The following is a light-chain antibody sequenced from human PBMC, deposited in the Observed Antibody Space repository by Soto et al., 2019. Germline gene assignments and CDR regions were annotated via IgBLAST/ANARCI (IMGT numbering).Light chain of an antibody. V-gene: IGLV2-11*01. Sequence: QSVLTKPRSVSGSPGESVTIYCTGTSIDVGSYNYVSWYQQYPGKAPKVMIYDVTERPSEVPDRFSGSKSGNTASLTISGLQAEDEAEYLCCSYSGSDTLLFGGGTKVTVL. CDR1: SIDVGSYNY. CDR2: DVT. J-gene: IGLJ3*02. CDR3: CSYSGSDTLL.